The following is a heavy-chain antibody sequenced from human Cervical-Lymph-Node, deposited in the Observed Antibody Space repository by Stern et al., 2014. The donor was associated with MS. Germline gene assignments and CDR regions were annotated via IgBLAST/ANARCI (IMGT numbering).Heavy chain of an antibody. CDR1: GYTFINYG. Sequence: QLVQSGAEVKKPGASVKVSCKTSGYTFINYGISWVRQAPGQGLEWMGWISGYNGNTNYAQKLQGRVTMTTDTSTSMAYKVMRSLTSDDTGVYYCALTMIAVGTSGFAPWGQGT. D-gene: IGHD3-22*01. CDR2: ISGYNGNT. CDR3: ALTMIAVGTSGFAP. J-gene: IGHJ5*02. V-gene: IGHV1-18*01.